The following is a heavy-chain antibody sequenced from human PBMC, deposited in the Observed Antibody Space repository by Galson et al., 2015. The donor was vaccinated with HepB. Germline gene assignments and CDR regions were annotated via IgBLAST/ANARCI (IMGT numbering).Heavy chain of an antibody. V-gene: IGHV3-53*01. D-gene: IGHD3-10*01. CDR2: LYSGGAS. Sequence: SLRLSCAASGFTVSSKYMGWVRQAPGKGLEWVSVLYSGGASYYADSVKGRFTISRDTFKNTLHLQMNSLRAEDTAVYYCARDSGGWVFDYWGQRTLVTVSS. J-gene: IGHJ4*02. CDR3: ARDSGGWVFDY. CDR1: GFTVSSKY.